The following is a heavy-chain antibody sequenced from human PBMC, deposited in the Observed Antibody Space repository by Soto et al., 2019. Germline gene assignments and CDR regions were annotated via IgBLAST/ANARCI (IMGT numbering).Heavy chain of an antibody. J-gene: IGHJ6*02. Sequence: EVQLVESGGGLVQPGRSLRLSCAASGFTFDDYAMHWVRQAPGKGLEWVSGISGSGGSTYYADSVKGRFTISRDNSKNTLYLQMNSLRAEDTAVYYCAKDGTWDFWSGYSDYYYYGMDVWGQGTTVTVSS. CDR2: ISGSGGST. CDR1: GFTFDDYA. CDR3: AKDGTWDFWSGYSDYYYYGMDV. V-gene: IGHV3-23*04. D-gene: IGHD3-3*01.